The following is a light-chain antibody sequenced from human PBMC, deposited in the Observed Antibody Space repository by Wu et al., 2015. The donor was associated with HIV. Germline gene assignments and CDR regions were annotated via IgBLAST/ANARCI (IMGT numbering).Light chain of an antibody. J-gene: IGKJ3*01. CDR2: GTS. V-gene: IGKV1-39*01. Sequence: DIQLTQSPPSLSASVGDRVTITCRASQTIHSYLNWYQQKPGKAPKLLIYGTSTLQSGVPSRFSGSGSGTDFSLTIRSLQPEDFATYFCQQTYSTPRVTFGPGTKVDIK. CDR1: QTIHSY. CDR3: QQTYSTPRVT.